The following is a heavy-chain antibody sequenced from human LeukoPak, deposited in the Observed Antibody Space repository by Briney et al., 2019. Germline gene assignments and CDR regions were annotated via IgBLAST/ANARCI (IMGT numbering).Heavy chain of an antibody. D-gene: IGHD5-24*01. V-gene: IGHV3-23*01. CDR2: ISPSGDIK. CDR1: GFTFSRHG. Sequence: GGSLRLSCVASGFTFSRHGMSWVRQASGKGLEWVSGISPSGDIKYYVDSVKGRFTVSRDNSKNTLYLQMNSLRAEDTAVYYCAKDEKWLDNCYFALWGRGTLVTVSS. CDR3: AKDEKWLDNCYFAL. J-gene: IGHJ2*01.